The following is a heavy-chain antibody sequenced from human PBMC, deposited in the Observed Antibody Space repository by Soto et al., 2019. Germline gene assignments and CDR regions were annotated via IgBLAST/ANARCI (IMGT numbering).Heavy chain of an antibody. D-gene: IGHD3-3*01. J-gene: IGHJ4*02. CDR1: GGSISSYY. CDR2: IYNSGRT. Sequence: QVQLQESGPGLVKPSETLSLTCTVSGGSISSYYWNWIRQTPGKGLEWVGYIYNSGRTHYNPFLRSRVPISGDTSRNQFSLKLPSVTAADTAVYYCASLRGDFWSGYLVLFDYWGQGTLVTVSS. CDR3: ASLRGDFWSGYLVLFDY. V-gene: IGHV4-59*01.